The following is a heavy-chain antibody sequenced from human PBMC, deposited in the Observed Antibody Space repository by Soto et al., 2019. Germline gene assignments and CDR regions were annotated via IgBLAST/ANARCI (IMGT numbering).Heavy chain of an antibody. CDR1: GFTFSGYS. V-gene: IGHV3-23*01. D-gene: IGHD5-12*01. CDR2: ISGSGGST. Sequence: SGGSMRLSCAASGFTFSGYSMSWVRQAPGKGLEWVSAISGSGGSTYYADSVKGRFTISRDNSKNTLYLQMNSLRAEDTAVYYCAKDEMATVSFDYWGQGTLVTVSS. J-gene: IGHJ4*02. CDR3: AKDEMATVSFDY.